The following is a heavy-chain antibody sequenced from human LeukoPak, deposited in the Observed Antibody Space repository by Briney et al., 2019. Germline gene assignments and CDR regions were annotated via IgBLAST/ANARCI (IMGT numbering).Heavy chain of an antibody. CDR2: ISAYNGNT. CDR3: ASPSGHYDSSGYYYGGWFDP. CDR1: GYTFTSYG. Sequence: ASVKVSCKASGYTFTSYGISWVRQAPGQGLEWMGWISAYNGNTNYAQKFQGRVTITADKSTSTAYMELSSLRSEDTAVYYCASPSGHYDSSGYYYGGWFDPWGQGTLVTVSS. J-gene: IGHJ5*02. V-gene: IGHV1-18*01. D-gene: IGHD3-22*01.